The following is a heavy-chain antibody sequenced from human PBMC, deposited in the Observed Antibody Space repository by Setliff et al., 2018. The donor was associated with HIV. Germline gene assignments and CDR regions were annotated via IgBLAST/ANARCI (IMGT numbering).Heavy chain of an antibody. J-gene: IGHJ5*02. D-gene: IGHD1-26*01. Sequence: ASETLSLTCAVYGGAFSGYYWNWIRQPPGKGLEWIGEIDHSGSTNYNPSLKSRVTMSVDTSKNQFSLKLSSVTAADTAVYYCARDRGSGSWFDLWGQGTLVTVSS. V-gene: IGHV4-34*01. CDR2: IDHSGST. CDR3: ARDRGSGSWFDL. CDR1: GGAFSGYY.